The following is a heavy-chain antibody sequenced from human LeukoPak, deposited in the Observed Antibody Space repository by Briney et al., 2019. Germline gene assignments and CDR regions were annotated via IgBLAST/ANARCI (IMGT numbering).Heavy chain of an antibody. Sequence: GGSLRLSCVGSGFMFSDYYMSWIRQAPGKGLEWVSYISNDSVDKYYVDSVRGRFTISRDNAKKSMYLQMSGLRVEDTAVYYCARRDWVSGAVRAFDIWGQGTMVSVSS. V-gene: IGHV3-11*04. CDR3: ARRDWVSGAVRAFDI. CDR2: ISNDSVDK. D-gene: IGHD3-3*01. J-gene: IGHJ3*02. CDR1: GFMFSDYY.